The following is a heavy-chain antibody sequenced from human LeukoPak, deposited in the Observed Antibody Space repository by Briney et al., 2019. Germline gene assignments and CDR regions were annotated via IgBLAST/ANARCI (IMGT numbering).Heavy chain of an antibody. D-gene: IGHD3-22*01. V-gene: IGHV3-23*01. CDR1: GFTFSSYA. CDR2: ISTSGESA. Sequence: SGGSLRLSCTGSGFTFSSYAMSWVRQAPGRGLEWVSVISTSGESAYYADSVKGRFTISRDNSKNTLYLQMNSLRAEDTAVYYCAKDRGSGYHYFDYWGQGTLVTVSS. CDR3: AKDRGSGYHYFDY. J-gene: IGHJ4*02.